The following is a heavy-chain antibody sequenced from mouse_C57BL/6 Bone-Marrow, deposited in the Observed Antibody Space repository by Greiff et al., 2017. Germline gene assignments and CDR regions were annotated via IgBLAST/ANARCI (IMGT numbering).Heavy chain of an antibody. V-gene: IGHV1-42*01. D-gene: IGHD1-3*01. CDR1: GYSFTGYY. Sequence: VQLQQSGPELVKPGASVKISCKASGYSFTGYYMNWVKQSPEKSLEWIGEINPSTGGTTYNQKFKAKATLTVDKSSSTAYMQLKSLTSEDSAVYYCARRRGIYYYWYFDVWGTGTTVTVSS. J-gene: IGHJ1*03. CDR2: INPSTGGT. CDR3: ARRRGIYYYWYFDV.